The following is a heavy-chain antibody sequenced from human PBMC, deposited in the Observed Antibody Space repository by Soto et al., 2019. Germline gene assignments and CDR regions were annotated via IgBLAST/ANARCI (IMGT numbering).Heavy chain of an antibody. Sequence: ASVKVSCEASGYCFTGYYMHWVRQAPGQGLEWMGWINPNSGGTNYAQKFQGWVTMTRDTSISTAYMELSRLRSDDTAVYYCARGYCSSTSCYGRYYYGMDVWGRGTTVTGSS. D-gene: IGHD2-2*01. CDR3: ARGYCSSTSCYGRYYYGMDV. CDR2: INPNSGGT. V-gene: IGHV1-2*04. CDR1: GYCFTGYY. J-gene: IGHJ6*02.